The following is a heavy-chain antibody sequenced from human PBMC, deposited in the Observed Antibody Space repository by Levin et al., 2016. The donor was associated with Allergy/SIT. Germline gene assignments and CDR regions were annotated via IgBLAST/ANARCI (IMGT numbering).Heavy chain of an antibody. CDR2: IYHSGST. V-gene: IGHV4-4*02. D-gene: IGHD3-22*01. CDR1: GGSISSSNW. J-gene: IGHJ3*02. CDR3: ARGRELYYDSSGPMGSDAFDI. Sequence: SETLSLTCAVSGGSISSSNWWSWVRQPPGKGLEWIGEIYHSGSTNYNPSLKSRVTISVDKSKNQFSLKLSSVTAADTAVYYCARGRELYYDSSGPMGSDAFDIWGQGTMVTVSS.